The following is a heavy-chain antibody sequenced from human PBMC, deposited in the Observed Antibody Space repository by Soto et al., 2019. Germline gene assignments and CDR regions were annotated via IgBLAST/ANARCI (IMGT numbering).Heavy chain of an antibody. V-gene: IGHV3-11*01. CDR2: ISNSGRIT. CDR3: ARDHGGGGLTLEY. J-gene: IGHJ4*02. CDR1: GFIFSDNY. D-gene: IGHD3-16*01. Sequence: DLEESGGGLVKPGGSLRLSCTASGFIFSDNYMSWIRQAPGKGLEWVSDISNSGRITHHADSVEGRFTISRDNAKDSLYLQMNSLRPEDSSIYYCARDHGGGGLTLEYWGQGTLLTVSS.